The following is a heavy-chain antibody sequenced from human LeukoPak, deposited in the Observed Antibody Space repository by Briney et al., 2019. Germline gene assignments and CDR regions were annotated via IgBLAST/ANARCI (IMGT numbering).Heavy chain of an antibody. V-gene: IGHV3-23*01. CDR2: ISGSGGST. CDR1: GFTFSDYG. CDR3: AKVSGGVRGVIRRGLFDY. Sequence: GGSLRLSCAASGFTFSDYGMNWVRQAPGKGLEWVSAISGSGGSTYYADSVKGRFTISRDNSKNTLYLQMNSLRAEDTAVYYCAKVSGGVRGVIRRGLFDYWGQGTLVTVSS. D-gene: IGHD3-10*01. J-gene: IGHJ4*02.